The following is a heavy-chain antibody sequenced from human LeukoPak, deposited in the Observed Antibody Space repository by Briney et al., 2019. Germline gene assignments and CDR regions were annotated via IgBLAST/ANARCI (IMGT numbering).Heavy chain of an antibody. CDR2: ISGSGGST. D-gene: IGHD1-1*01. Sequence: GGSLRLSCAASGFTFSSYAMSWVRQAPGKGLEWVSAISGSGGSTYYADSVKGRFTISRDNSKNTLYLRMNSLRAEDTAVYYCSSKSLRLELVDDAFDIWGQGTMVTVSS. CDR1: GFTFSSYA. J-gene: IGHJ3*02. CDR3: SSKSLRLELVDDAFDI. V-gene: IGHV3-23*01.